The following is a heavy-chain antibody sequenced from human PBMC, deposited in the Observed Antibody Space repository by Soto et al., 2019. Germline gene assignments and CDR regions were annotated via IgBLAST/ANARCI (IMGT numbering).Heavy chain of an antibody. Sequence: PSETPSLTCTVSGGSISSYYWSWIRQPPGKGLEWIGYIYYSGSTNYNPSLKSRVTISVDTSKNQFSLKLSSVTAADTAVYYCARVNYYDSSGYYLGTNFDYWGQGTLVTVSS. D-gene: IGHD3-22*01. CDR3: ARVNYYDSSGYYLGTNFDY. V-gene: IGHV4-59*01. CDR2: IYYSGST. CDR1: GGSISSYY. J-gene: IGHJ4*02.